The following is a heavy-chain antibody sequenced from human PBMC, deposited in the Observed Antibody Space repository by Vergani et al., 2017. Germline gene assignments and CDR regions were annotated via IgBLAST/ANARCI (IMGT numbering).Heavy chain of an antibody. CDR2: ISGSGGST. CDR1: GFPFSGYA. V-gene: IGHV3-23*01. CDR3: AKDARLRYFDAHDY. Sequence: EVQLLESGGGLVQPGGSLRLSCAASGFPFSGYAMSWVRQAPGKGLEWVSAISGSGGSTYYADSVKGRFTISRDNSKNTLCLQMNSLRAEDTAVYYCAKDARLRYFDAHDYWGQGTLVTVSS. D-gene: IGHD3-9*01. J-gene: IGHJ4*02.